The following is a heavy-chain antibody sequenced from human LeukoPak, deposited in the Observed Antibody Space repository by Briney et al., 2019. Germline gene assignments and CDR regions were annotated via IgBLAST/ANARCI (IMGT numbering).Heavy chain of an antibody. CDR3: ARLPSMAAVAGDYFDY. D-gene: IGHD6-19*01. CDR2: IDPSGSYT. V-gene: IGHV5-10-1*01. Sequence: GASLKISCKCSGYSFTSYWISWVRQMPGKRLEWMGGIDPSGSYTNYSPSFQGHVTISADKPISTAYLQWSSLKASDTAMYYCARLPSMAAVAGDYFDYWGQGTLVTVSS. CDR1: GYSFTSYW. J-gene: IGHJ4*02.